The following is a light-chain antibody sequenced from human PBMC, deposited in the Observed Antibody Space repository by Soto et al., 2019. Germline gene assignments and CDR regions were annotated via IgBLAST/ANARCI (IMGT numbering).Light chain of an antibody. CDR2: SNN. Sequence: QSVLTQPASVSGAPGQRVTISCTGSWSNFGAGYDVHWYQQLPGAAPKLIIYSNNQRPSGVPDRFSGSKSGTSASLAISGLQSEDEADYYCAAWDDSLNGWVFGGGTKLTVL. J-gene: IGLJ3*02. CDR1: WSNFGAGYD. CDR3: AAWDDSLNGWV. V-gene: IGLV1-40*01.